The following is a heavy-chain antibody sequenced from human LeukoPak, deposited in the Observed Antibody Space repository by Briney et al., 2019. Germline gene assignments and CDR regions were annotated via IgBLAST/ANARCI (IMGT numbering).Heavy chain of an antibody. V-gene: IGHV3-20*04. D-gene: IGHD3-10*01. Sequence: GGSLRLSCAASGFTFSSYAMSWVRQAPGKGLEWVSGINWNGGSTGYADSVKGRFTISRDNAKNSLYLQMNSLRAEDTAVYYCARGVKYYGSGSYKEWFDPWGQGTLVTVSS. CDR3: ARGVKYYGSGSYKEWFDP. CDR1: GFTFSSYA. CDR2: INWNGGST. J-gene: IGHJ5*02.